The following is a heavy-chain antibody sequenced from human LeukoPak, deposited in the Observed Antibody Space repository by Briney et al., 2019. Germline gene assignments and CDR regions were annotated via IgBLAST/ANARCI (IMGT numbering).Heavy chain of an antibody. J-gene: IGHJ4*02. CDR3: ASSTYLYQLPYYFDY. CDR2: IYYSGST. CDR1: GGSISSYY. Sequence: PSGTLSLTCTVSGGSISSYYWSWIRQPPGKGLEWIGYIYYSGSTNYNPSLKSRVIISVDTSKNQFSLKLSSVTAADTAVYYCASSTYLYQLPYYFDYWGQGTLVTVSS. D-gene: IGHD2-2*01. V-gene: IGHV4-59*01.